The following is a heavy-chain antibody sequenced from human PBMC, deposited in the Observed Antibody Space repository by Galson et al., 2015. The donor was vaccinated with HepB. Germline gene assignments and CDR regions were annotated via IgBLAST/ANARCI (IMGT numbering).Heavy chain of an antibody. CDR2: IKQDGSEK. J-gene: IGHJ6*03. CDR3: AAHDSSGYYYYYYYMDV. D-gene: IGHD3-22*01. CDR1: GFTFSTYW. Sequence: SLRLSCAASGFTFSTYWMSWVRQAPGKGLEWVANIKQDGSEKYYVDSVKGRFTISRDSAKNSLYLQMNSLRAEDTAVYYCAAHDSSGYYYYYYYMDVWGKGTTVTVSS. V-gene: IGHV3-7*01.